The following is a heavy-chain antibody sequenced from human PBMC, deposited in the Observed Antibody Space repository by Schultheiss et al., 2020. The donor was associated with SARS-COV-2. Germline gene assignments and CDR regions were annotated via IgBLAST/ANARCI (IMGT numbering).Heavy chain of an antibody. D-gene: IGHD3-16*02. CDR3: ARSTHGLRLGELSLSSYYYSMDV. CDR2: IIPIFGTA. J-gene: IGHJ6*01. Sequence: SVKVSCKASGGTFSSYAISWVRQAPGQGLEWMGGIIPIFGTANYAQKFQGRVTITADESTSTAYMELSSLRSEEAAVYYCARSTHGLRLGELSLSSYYYSMDVWGQGATVNVAS. CDR1: GGTFSSYA. V-gene: IGHV1-69*13.